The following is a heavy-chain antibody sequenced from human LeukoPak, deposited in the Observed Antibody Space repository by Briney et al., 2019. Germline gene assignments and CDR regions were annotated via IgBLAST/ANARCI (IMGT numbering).Heavy chain of an antibody. CDR2: INPNSGGT. Sequence: APVKVSCKASGYTFTGYYMHWVRQAPGQGLEWMGWINPNSGGTNYAQKFQGRVTMTRDTSTSTVHMELSSLRSEDTAVYYCARDLSGGKLRYFDWLPPDYWGQGTLVTVSS. V-gene: IGHV1-2*02. CDR1: GYTFTGYY. CDR3: ARDLSGGKLRYFDWLPPDY. J-gene: IGHJ4*02. D-gene: IGHD3-9*01.